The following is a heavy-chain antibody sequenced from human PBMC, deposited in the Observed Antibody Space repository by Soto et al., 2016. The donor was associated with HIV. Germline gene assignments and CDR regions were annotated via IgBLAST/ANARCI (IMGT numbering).Heavy chain of an antibody. Sequence: EVQLVETGGGLIQPGGSLRLSCAASGFTVTYNYMSWVRQAPGKGLEWVSVIYSGGSTYYADSVKGRFIISRDNSKNTLYLQMSSLRAEDTAVYYCARGPYSNSWYAFDVWGRGTMVTVSS. CDR3: ARGPYSNSWYAFDV. J-gene: IGHJ3*01. D-gene: IGHD6-13*01. CDR1: GFTVTYNY. CDR2: IYSGGST. V-gene: IGHV3-53*02.